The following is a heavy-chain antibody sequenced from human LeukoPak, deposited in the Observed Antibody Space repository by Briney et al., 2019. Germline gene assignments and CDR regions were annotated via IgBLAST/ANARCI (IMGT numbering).Heavy chain of an antibody. CDR2: ISAYNGNT. D-gene: IGHD4-17*01. CDR3: ARDNTFLAVTGLDAFDI. Sequence: GASVKVSCKASGYTFTYYYMHWVRQAPRQGLEWTGWISAYNGNTNYAQKLQGRVTMTTDTSTSTAYMELRSLRSDDTAVYYCARDNTFLAVTGLDAFDIWGQGTMVTVSS. J-gene: IGHJ3*02. V-gene: IGHV1-18*04. CDR1: GYTFTYYY.